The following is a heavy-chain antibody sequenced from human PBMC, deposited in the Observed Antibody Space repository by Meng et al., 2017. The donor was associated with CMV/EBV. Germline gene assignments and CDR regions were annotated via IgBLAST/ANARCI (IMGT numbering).Heavy chain of an antibody. CDR3: ASGLKVGATKRALYYFDY. Sequence: SLTISRQAPQVTFSSYAIGWVRQATGQWLEWIAGIITMLGLANYAQKSQGRVTTTADKSTSTAYMELSSLRSEDTAVYYCASGLKVGATKRALYYFDYWGQGTLVTVSS. J-gene: IGHJ4*02. CDR1: QVTFSSYA. D-gene: IGHD1-26*01. V-gene: IGHV1-69*10. CDR2: IITMLGLA.